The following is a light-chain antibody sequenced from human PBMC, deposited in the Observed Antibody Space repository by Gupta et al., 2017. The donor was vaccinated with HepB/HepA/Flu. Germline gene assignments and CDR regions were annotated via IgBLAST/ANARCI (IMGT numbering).Light chain of an antibody. CDR3: VQALPTIT. CDR2: LGS. J-gene: IGKJ2*01. Sequence: IVMTQSPLSLPVTPGEPASTACRSSQSLLQSNGYNHLDWYLQKPGQSPQLMIYLGSKRAYGVPDRFSGSGAGTDFTLKSSRAEAEDGGVYYGVQALPTITFGPGTKLEIK. CDR1: QSLLQSNGYNH. V-gene: IGKV2-28*01.